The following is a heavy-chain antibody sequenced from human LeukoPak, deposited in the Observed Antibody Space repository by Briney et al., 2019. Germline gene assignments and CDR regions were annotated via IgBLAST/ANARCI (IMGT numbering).Heavy chain of an antibody. Sequence: PGGSLRLSCAASGFSFSSFEMNWVRQGPGKGLEWVSYISGSGTTIRYADSVKGRFTIPRDNAKNSLYLQMNSLRAEDTAVFYCAGVLVVLIREGDAFDIWGQGTMVTVSS. CDR2: ISGSGTTI. J-gene: IGHJ3*02. D-gene: IGHD3-22*01. CDR1: GFSFSSFE. CDR3: AGVLVVLIREGDAFDI. V-gene: IGHV3-48*03.